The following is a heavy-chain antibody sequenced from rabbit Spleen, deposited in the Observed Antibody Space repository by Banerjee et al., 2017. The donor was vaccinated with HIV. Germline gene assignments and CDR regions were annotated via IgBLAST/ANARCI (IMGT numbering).Heavy chain of an antibody. CDR3: ARDTGSSFSSYGMDL. V-gene: IGHV1S45*01. D-gene: IGHD8-1*01. J-gene: IGHJ6*01. CDR2: IDIGSSGFT. CDR1: GFSFSSNY. Sequence: QEQVVESGGGLVKPGASLTLTCTASGFSFSSNYMCWVRQAPGKGLEWIVCIDIGSSGFTYFASWAKGRFTISKTSSTTVTLQMTSLTAADTATYFCARDTGSSFSSYGMDLWGQGTLVTVS.